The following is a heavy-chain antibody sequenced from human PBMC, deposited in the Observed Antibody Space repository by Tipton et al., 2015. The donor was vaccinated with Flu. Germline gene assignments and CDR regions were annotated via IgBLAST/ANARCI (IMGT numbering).Heavy chain of an antibody. D-gene: IGHD1-26*01. V-gene: IGHV3-7*03. CDR3: AKGRLPSGVGATNEA. J-gene: IGHJ3*01. Sequence: SLRLSCVTSGFTFSTYWMHWVRQAPGKGLEWVANINQDGSEIYYVDSVKGRFTISRDNAKNSLYLQMNSLRAEDTAVYYCAKGRLPSGVGATNEAWGQGTMVTVSS. CDR1: GFTFSTYW. CDR2: INQDGSEI.